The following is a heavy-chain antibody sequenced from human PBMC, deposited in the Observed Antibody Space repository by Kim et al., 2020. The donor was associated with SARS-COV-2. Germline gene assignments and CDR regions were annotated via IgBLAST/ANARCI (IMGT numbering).Heavy chain of an antibody. J-gene: IGHJ5*02. Sequence: FAQKFQGRVTITADESTSTAYMELSSLRSEDTAVYYCAKDYGDYRWFDPWGQGTLVTVSS. CDR3: AKDYGDYRWFDP. D-gene: IGHD4-17*01. V-gene: IGHV1-69*01.